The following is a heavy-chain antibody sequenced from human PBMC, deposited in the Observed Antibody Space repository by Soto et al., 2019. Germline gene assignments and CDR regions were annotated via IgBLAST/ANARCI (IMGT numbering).Heavy chain of an antibody. J-gene: IGHJ3*02. V-gene: IGHV3-30-3*01. CDR3: SSSQPITVLDNAFDI. D-gene: IGHD3-9*01. Sequence: GTRLQWLAVISYDGSNKYYADSVKGRFTISRYNSKNTLYLQMNSLRAEDTAVSFFSSSQPITVLDNAFDIWGQGTMVTVSS. CDR2: ISYDGSNK.